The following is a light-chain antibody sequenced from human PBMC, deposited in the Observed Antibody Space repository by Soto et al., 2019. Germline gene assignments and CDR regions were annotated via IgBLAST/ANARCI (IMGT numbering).Light chain of an antibody. Sequence: DIQMTQSPSTLSASVGARVPITCRARQSISGWLAWYPQHPGKAPHLLIYDVSSLESGVTSRFSGSESGTEFTLTISSLQPDDFATYYCQQYNSYPWTFGQGTKVDIK. CDR2: DVS. CDR3: QQYNSYPWT. J-gene: IGKJ1*01. CDR1: QSISGW. V-gene: IGKV1-5*01.